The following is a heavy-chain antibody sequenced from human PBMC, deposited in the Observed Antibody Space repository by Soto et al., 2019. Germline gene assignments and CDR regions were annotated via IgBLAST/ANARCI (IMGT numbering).Heavy chain of an antibody. J-gene: IGHJ6*02. D-gene: IGHD2-2*02. CDR1: GGTFSSYA. CDR2: IIPIFGTA. CDR3: ARGCSSTSCYIDYYYGMDV. Sequence: SVKVSCKASGGTFSSYAISWVRQAPGRGLEWMGGIIPIFGTANYAQKFQGRATITADESTSTAYMELSSLRSEDTAVYYCARGCSSTSCYIDYYYGMDVWGQGTTVTVSS. V-gene: IGHV1-69*13.